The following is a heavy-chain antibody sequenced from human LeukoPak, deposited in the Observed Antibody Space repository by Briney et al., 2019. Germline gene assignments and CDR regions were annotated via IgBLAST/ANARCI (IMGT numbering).Heavy chain of an antibody. CDR3: AKFRGSSTTRTDFDY. CDR1: GFTFSSYG. D-gene: IGHD2-2*01. V-gene: IGHV3-33*06. CDR2: IWYDGSNK. J-gene: IGHJ4*02. Sequence: PGGSLRLSCAASGFTFSSYGMHWVRQAPGKGLEWVAVIWYDGSNKYYADSVKGRFTISRDNSKNTLYLQMNSLRAEDTAVYYCAKFRGSSTTRTDFDYWGQGTLVTVSS.